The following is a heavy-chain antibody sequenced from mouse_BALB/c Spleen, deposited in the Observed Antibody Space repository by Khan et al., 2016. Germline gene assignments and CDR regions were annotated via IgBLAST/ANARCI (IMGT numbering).Heavy chain of an antibody. V-gene: IGHV1-9*01. CDR3: ASYSVKRAWFAY. D-gene: IGHD6-1*01. Sequence: QVQLKQSGAELMKPGASVKISCKTTGYTFSTYWIEWIKKRPGHGLEWIGEILPGSGNTTYNENFKGKATITADISSNTAYIQLSTLTFEDSALLYCASYSVKRAWFAYWGQGTLVTVSA. CDR2: ILPGSGNT. CDR1: GYTFSTYW. J-gene: IGHJ3*01.